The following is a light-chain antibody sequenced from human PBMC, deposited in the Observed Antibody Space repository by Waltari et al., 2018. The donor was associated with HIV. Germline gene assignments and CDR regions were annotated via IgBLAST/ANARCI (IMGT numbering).Light chain of an antibody. V-gene: IGKV3-11*01. CDR3: QHHHSVPFT. CDR1: QSVITY. J-gene: IGKJ5*01. Sequence: EIVLTQSPASLSLSPGDIATLSCRASQSVITYLGWYQQKPGQAPRLLIFDSKRASGIPARFSVRGSGTDFALTISGLEPDDSAIYYCQHHHSVPFTFGQGTRLEI. CDR2: DS.